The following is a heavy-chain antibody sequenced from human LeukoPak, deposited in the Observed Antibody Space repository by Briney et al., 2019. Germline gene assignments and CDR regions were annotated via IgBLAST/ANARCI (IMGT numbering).Heavy chain of an antibody. CDR1: GYTFTSYG. J-gene: IGHJ5*02. CDR3: ARDQEGLLWFGELSAAKLRVYNWFDP. D-gene: IGHD3-10*01. Sequence: ASVKVSCKASGYTFTSYGISWVRQAPGQGLEWMGWISAYNGNTNYAQKLQGRVTMTTDTSTSTAYMELRSLRSDDTAVYYCARDQEGLLWFGELSAAKLRVYNWFDPWGQGTLVAVSS. V-gene: IGHV1-18*01. CDR2: ISAYNGNT.